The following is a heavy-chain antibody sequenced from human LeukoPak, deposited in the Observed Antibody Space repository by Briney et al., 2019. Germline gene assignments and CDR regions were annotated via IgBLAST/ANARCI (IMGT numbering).Heavy chain of an antibody. CDR2: INHSGST. J-gene: IGHJ4*02. CDR3: ASGLSSSLVHDH. V-gene: IGHV4-34*01. Sequence: SETLSLTCAVYGGSFSGYYWSWIRQPPGKGLEWIGEINHSGSTNYNPSLKSRVTISVDTSKNQFSLKLSSVTAADTAVYYCASGLSSSLVHDHWGQGTLVTVSS. D-gene: IGHD6-13*01. CDR1: GGSFSGYY.